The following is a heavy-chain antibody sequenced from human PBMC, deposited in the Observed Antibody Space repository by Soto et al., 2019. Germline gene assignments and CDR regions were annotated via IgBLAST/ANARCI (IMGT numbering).Heavy chain of an antibody. D-gene: IGHD3-22*01. CDR2: IIPIFGTA. V-gene: IGHV1-69*12. J-gene: IGHJ5*02. CDR1: GGTFSSYA. CDR3: ARDRGPSSGYYPYWFDP. Sequence: QVQLVQSGAEVKKPGSSVKVSCKASGGTFSSYAISWVRQXXGQGLEWMGEIIPIFGTANYAQKFQGRVTITADESTSXAYMELSSLRSEDTAVYYCARDRGPSSGYYPYWFDPWGQGTLVTVSS.